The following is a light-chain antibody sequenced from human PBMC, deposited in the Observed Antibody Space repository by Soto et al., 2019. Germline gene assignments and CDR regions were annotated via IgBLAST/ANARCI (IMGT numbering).Light chain of an antibody. CDR1: QGISSY. Sequence: AIRMTQSPSSFSASTGDRVTITCRASQGISSYLAWYQQKPGKAPKLLIYAASTLQSGVPSRFSGSGSGTDFTLTLSCLQSEDFATYYCPQDYSYPRTFGQGTKVEIK. CDR3: PQDYSYPRT. CDR2: AAS. V-gene: IGKV1-8*01. J-gene: IGKJ1*01.